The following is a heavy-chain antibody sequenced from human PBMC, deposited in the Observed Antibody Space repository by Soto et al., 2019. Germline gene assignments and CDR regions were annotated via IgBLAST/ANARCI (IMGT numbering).Heavy chain of an antibody. D-gene: IGHD1-26*01. V-gene: IGHV1-18*01. CDR1: GYIFTSYG. CDR2: ITAYNGNT. Sequence: QVQLVQSGAEVKKPGASVMVSCKASGYIFTSYGISWVRQAPGQGLEWMGWITAYNGNTNYAQKFQGRVTIITDTXXTTAYMELKSLRSDDTAVYYCARGGVGATSGWFDPWGQGTLVTVSS. CDR3: ARGGVGATSGWFDP. J-gene: IGHJ5*02.